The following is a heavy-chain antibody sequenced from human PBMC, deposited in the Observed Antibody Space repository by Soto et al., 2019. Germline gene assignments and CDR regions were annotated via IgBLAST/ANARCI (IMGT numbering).Heavy chain of an antibody. CDR2: LIPLFGTT. V-gene: IGHV1-69*06. J-gene: IGHJ4*02. CDR1: GGTFSGHA. D-gene: IGHD7-27*01. CDR3: ARGPNWGYRFDS. Sequence: SVKVSCKASGGTFSGHAISWVRQAPGQGPEWMGGLIPLFGTTQHAQRFQGRLTITADKSTTTAYMELTSLRFEDTAIYYCARGPNWGYRFDSWVQGTLVTVSS.